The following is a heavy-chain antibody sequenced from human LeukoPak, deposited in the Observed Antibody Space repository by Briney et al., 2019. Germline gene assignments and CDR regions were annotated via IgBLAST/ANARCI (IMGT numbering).Heavy chain of an antibody. CDR2: ISYSGRT. CDR1: GGSIGSSF. Sequence: KPSETLSLTCSVSGGSIGSSFWNWIRLSPGKGLEWIGYISYSGRTNYSPSLKSRVTISIDTSKNQLSLTLSSATAADTALYYCARDRSGTYYTFDVWGQGTMVTVSA. J-gene: IGHJ3*01. V-gene: IGHV4-59*13. D-gene: IGHD1-26*01. CDR3: ARDRSGTYYTFDV.